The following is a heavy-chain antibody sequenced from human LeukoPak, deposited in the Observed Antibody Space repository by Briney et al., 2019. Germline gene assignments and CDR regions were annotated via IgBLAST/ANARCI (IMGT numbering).Heavy chain of an antibody. V-gene: IGHV3-23*01. J-gene: IGHJ6*02. CDR1: GFTFSSYA. CDR2: ISGSGGST. CDR3: AKDRGAPDFYYYYYGMDV. D-gene: IGHD1-14*01. Sequence: GGSLRLSCAASGFTFSSYAMSWVRQAPGKGLEWVSAISGSGGSTYYADSVKGRFTISRDNSKNTLYLQMNSLRAEDTAMYYCAKDRGAPDFYYYYYGMDVWGQGTTVTVSS.